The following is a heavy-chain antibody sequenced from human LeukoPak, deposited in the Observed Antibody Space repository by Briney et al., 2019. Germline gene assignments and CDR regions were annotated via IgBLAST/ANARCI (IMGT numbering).Heavy chain of an antibody. CDR2: INHSGST. D-gene: IGHD6-13*01. CDR3: AREVVGQQLLVGANWFDP. Sequence: SETLSLTCTVAGGSISSGYYWGWIRQPPGKGLEWIGNINHSGSTYYNPSLKSRVTISVDTSKNQLSLKLSSVTAADTAVYYCAREVVGQQLLVGANWFDPWGQGTLVTVSS. V-gene: IGHV4-38-2*02. CDR1: GGSISSGYY. J-gene: IGHJ5*02.